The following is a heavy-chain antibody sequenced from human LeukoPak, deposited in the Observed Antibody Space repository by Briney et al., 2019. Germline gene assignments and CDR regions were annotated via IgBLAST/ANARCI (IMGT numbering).Heavy chain of an antibody. Sequence: PGGSLRLSCAASGFTFSSYSMNWVRQAPGKGLVWVSRISSDGSGTSYADSVKGRFTISRDDAKNTLYLQMNSLRAEDTAVYYCARVGYAFDIWGQGTMVTVSS. J-gene: IGHJ3*02. CDR1: GFTFSSYS. CDR3: ARVGYAFDI. V-gene: IGHV3-74*01. CDR2: ISSDGSGT.